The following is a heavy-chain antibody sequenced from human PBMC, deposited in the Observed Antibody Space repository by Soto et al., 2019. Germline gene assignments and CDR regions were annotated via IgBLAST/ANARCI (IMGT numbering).Heavy chain of an antibody. CDR3: SRAGIAVAGFDY. V-gene: IGHV4-59*01. J-gene: IGHJ4*02. CDR1: GGSISSYY. D-gene: IGHD6-19*01. Sequence: QVQLQESGPGLVKPSETLSLTCTVSGGSISSYYWSWIRQPPGKGLEWIGYIYYSGSTNYNPSLKSPVTISVDTSKHQSSLNLSSVTAADTAVYYCSRAGIAVAGFDYWGQGTLVTVSS. CDR2: IYYSGST.